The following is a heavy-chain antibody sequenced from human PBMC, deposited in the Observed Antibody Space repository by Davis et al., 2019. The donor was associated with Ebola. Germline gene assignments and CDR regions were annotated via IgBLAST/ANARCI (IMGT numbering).Heavy chain of an antibody. D-gene: IGHD6-13*01. CDR3: ARTQLQQLVNPDPYYYYGMDV. CDR1: GYIFSNYD. J-gene: IGHJ6*02. CDR2: MNPYSGNT. Sequence: ASVKVSCKASGYIFSNYDINWVRQASGQGLEWMGWMNPYSGNTGYVEKFKGRVTMTRNPSISTAYMELSSLRIDDTAVYYCARTQLQQLVNPDPYYYYGMDVWGQGTTVTVSS. V-gene: IGHV1-8*01.